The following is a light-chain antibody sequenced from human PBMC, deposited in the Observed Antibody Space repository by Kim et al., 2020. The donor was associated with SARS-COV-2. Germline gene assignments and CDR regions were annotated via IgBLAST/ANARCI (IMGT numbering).Light chain of an antibody. J-gene: IGKJ2*01. V-gene: IGKV1-5*03. CDR2: KAS. CDR3: QQYKSLYT. Sequence: LSASVGDRVAITCRASENIEIWLAWYQVKPGKAPKVLIYKASALQSGVPSRFSGSGSGTDFTLTISSLQPDDFATYYCQQYKSLYTFGQGTKLEI. CDR1: ENIEIW.